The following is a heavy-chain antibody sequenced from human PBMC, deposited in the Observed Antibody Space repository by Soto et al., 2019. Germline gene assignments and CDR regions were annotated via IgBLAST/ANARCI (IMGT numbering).Heavy chain of an antibody. D-gene: IGHD3-16*01. CDR2: ISSSSSVI. V-gene: IGHV3-48*01. CDR3: GKDKRGVYTWYYYRDV. CDR1: GFILSDCA. Sequence: PGGSLRLSCATSGFILSDCAMNWVRQAPGKGLEWVSYISSSSSVIDYADSVKGRFTVSRDNARNSLYLQMNSLRAEDTAVYYCGKDKRGVYTWYYYRDVWGKGTTV. J-gene: IGHJ6*03.